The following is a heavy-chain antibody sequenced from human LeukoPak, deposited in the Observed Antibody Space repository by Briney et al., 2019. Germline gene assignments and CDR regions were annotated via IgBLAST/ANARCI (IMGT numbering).Heavy chain of an antibody. CDR3: ARDLGLRGAPDAFDI. D-gene: IGHD3-16*01. V-gene: IGHV4-59*01. Sequence: PSETLSLTCTVSGGSISGYYWSWIRQPPGKGLEWIGYIYFSGTTNYNPSLKSRVTISVDTSKNQFSVKLSSVTAADTALYYCARDLGLRGAPDAFDIRGQGTMVIVSS. CDR1: GGSISGYY. CDR2: IYFSGTT. J-gene: IGHJ3*02.